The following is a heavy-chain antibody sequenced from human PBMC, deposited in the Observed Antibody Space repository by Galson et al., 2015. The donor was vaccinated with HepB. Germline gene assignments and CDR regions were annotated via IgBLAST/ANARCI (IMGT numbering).Heavy chain of an antibody. D-gene: IGHD6-6*01. Sequence: SVKVSCKASGYTFTSHDINWVRQASGQGLEWMGWMNPKSGNTVYAQKFQGRVTMTRDTSISTAYIELSGLRSDDTAVYYCARRLAARREGNWFDPWGQGTLVTVSA. CDR2: MNPKSGNT. J-gene: IGHJ5*02. CDR3: ARRLAARREGNWFDP. V-gene: IGHV1-8*01. CDR1: GYTFTSHD.